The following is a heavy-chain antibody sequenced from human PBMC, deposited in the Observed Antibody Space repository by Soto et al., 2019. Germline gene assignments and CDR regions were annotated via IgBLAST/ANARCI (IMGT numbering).Heavy chain of an antibody. J-gene: IGHJ6*02. CDR3: ARTSAAGKNYNGMDV. Sequence: EVQLVQSGAEVKKPGESLKISCKGSGYSFTSYWIGWVRQMPGKGLEWMGIIYPGDSDTRYSPSFQGQVTISADKSISTADLQWSSLKASDTAMYYCARTSAAGKNYNGMDVWGQGTTVTVSS. CDR2: IYPGDSDT. CDR1: GYSFTSYW. D-gene: IGHD6-13*01. V-gene: IGHV5-51*01.